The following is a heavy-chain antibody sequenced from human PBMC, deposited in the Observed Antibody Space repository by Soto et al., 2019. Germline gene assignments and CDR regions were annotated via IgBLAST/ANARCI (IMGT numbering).Heavy chain of an antibody. V-gene: IGHV3-21*01. CDR1: GFTFSSYS. J-gene: IGHJ6*02. CDR3: AREQLPLGYCSSGSCALYSHDFFGMDV. CDR2: ISSSSSYI. D-gene: IGHD2-15*01. Sequence: EVQLVESGGGLVKPGGSLRLSCAASGFTFSSYSMNWVRQAPGKGLEWVSSISSSSSYIYYADSVKGRFTISRDNAKNSLYLQMNSLRAEDTAVYYCAREQLPLGYCSSGSCALYSHDFFGMDVWGQGTTLTVSS.